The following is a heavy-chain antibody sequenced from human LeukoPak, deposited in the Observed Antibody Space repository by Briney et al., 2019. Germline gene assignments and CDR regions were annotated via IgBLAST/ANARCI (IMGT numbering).Heavy chain of an antibody. CDR1: GFTFSKYW. CDR2: IKEDGSEI. J-gene: IGHJ4*02. Sequence: GGSLRLSCAASGFTFSKYWMQWVRQAPGKGLEWVAVIKEDGSEIHYVDSVKGRFSISRDYAENALYLQMNSLRAEDTAVYYCASPWGLSGGMRGPDDYWGQGTLVTVSS. CDR3: ASPWGLSGGMRGPDDY. V-gene: IGHV3-7*03. D-gene: IGHD2-15*01.